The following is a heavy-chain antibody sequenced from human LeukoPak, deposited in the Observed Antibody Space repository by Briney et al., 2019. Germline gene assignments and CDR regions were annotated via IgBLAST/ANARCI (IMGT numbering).Heavy chain of an antibody. J-gene: IGHJ5*02. Sequence: SETLPLTCTVSGGSISSYYWSWIRQPPGKGLEWIGYIYYSGSTNYNPSLKSRVTISVDTSKNQFSLKLSSVTAADTAVYYCARGIASSGWYYWFDPWGQGTLVTVSS. V-gene: IGHV4-59*01. D-gene: IGHD6-19*01. CDR2: IYYSGST. CDR1: GGSISSYY. CDR3: ARGIASSGWYYWFDP.